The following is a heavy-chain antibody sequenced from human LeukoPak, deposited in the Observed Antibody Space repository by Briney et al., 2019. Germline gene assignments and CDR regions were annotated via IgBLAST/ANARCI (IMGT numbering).Heavy chain of an antibody. J-gene: IGHJ4*02. Sequence: PGGSLRLSCAASGFTFSSYSMSWVRQAPGKGLEWVANIKQDGSEKYYVDSVKGRFTISRDNAKNSLYLQMNSLRAEDTAVYYCARVPPLPAAGLYYFDYWGQGTLVTVSS. CDR3: ARVPPLPAAGLYYFDY. CDR1: GFTFSSYS. D-gene: IGHD2-2*01. CDR2: IKQDGSEK. V-gene: IGHV3-7*01.